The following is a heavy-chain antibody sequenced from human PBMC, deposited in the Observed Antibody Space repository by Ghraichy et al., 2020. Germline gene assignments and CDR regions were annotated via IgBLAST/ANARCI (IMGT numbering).Heavy chain of an antibody. J-gene: IGHJ3*02. CDR3: ARESPVRLEVHAFDI. CDR2: ISYDGSNK. Sequence: GGSLRLSCAASGFTFSSYAMHWVRQAPGKGLEWVAVISYDGSNKYYTDSVKGRFSISRDNSKNTLYLQMNSLRAEDTAVYYCARESPVRLEVHAFDIWGQGTLVTVSS. V-gene: IGHV3-30*04. D-gene: IGHD5-12*01. CDR1: GFTFSSYA.